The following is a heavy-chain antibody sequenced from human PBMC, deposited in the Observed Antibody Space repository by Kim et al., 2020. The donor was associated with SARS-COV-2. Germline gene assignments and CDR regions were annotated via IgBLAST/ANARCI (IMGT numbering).Heavy chain of an antibody. V-gene: IGHV1-24*01. CDR1: GYTLTELS. J-gene: IGHJ4*02. D-gene: IGHD6-13*01. CDR2: FDPEDGET. Sequence: ASVKVSCKVSGYTLTELSMHWVRQAPGKGLEWMGGFDPEDGETIYAQKFQGRVTMTEDTFTDTAYMELSSLRSEDTAVYYCATSWALPGIAAAGTGHYWGQGTLVTVSS. CDR3: ATSWALPGIAAAGTGHY.